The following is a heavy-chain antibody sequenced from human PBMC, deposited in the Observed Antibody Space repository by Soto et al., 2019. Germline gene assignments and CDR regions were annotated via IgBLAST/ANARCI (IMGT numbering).Heavy chain of an antibody. CDR2: INHSGST. J-gene: IGHJ4*02. CDR3: ARHAAYDSVWGRSDGSDY. V-gene: IGHV4-34*01. CDR1: DGSSVDLG. D-gene: IGHD3-16*01. Sequence: SQTLSLTYGAVDGSSVDLGGRCISKNPGTGLEWIGEINHSGSTNYNPSLTSRVTISVDTSKNQFSLHLSSVTAADTAVYYCARHAAYDSVWGRSDGSDYWGQGTLVTVSS.